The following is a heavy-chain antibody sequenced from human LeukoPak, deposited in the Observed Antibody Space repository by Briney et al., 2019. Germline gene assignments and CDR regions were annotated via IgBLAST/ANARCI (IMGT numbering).Heavy chain of an antibody. V-gene: IGHV1-46*01. CDR1: GYTFPSYS. CDR2: INPSGGST. D-gene: IGHD3-22*01. CDR3: ARAPYDSSGYTSFQH. Sequence: GASVKVSCKASGYTFPSYSMHWVRQAPGQGLEWMGIINPSGGSTNYAQKFQGRVTMTRDTSTSTVYMELSSLRSEDTAVYFCARAPYDSSGYTSFQHWGQGTLVTVSS. J-gene: IGHJ1*01.